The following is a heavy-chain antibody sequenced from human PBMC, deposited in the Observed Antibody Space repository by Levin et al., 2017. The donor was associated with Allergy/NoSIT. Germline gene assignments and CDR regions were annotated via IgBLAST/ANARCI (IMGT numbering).Heavy chain of an antibody. CDR3: ARRKHSSSTKLWIDS. CDR2: ISTSGVTI. D-gene: IGHD6-6*01. V-gene: IGHV3-48*03. Sequence: GGSLRLSCAASGFSFGLYEMNWVRQAPGKGLEWIAYISTSGVTIYYADSVEGRFTISRDNAGKSLYLQMNSLRVEDTAIYYCARRKHSSSTKLWIDSWGQGTLVTVSS. CDR1: GFSFGLYE. J-gene: IGHJ4*02.